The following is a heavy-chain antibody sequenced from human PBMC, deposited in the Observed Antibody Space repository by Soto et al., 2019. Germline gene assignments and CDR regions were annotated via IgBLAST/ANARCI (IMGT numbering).Heavy chain of an antibody. CDR1: GGSFTSNNW. CDR2: IYRTGST. Sequence: QVQLQESGPGLVKPSGTLSLTCAVSGGSFTSNNWWTWVRQPQGQGLEWIGEIYRTGSTNYNPSLKSRGTISLDKSENQFSLKVTSLTAADTAVYYCASRDPGTSVDYWGQGTLVTVSS. V-gene: IGHV4-4*02. J-gene: IGHJ4*02. D-gene: IGHD1-7*01. CDR3: ASRDPGTSVDY.